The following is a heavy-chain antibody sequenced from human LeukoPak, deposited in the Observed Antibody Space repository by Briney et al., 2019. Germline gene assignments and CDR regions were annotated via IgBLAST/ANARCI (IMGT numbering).Heavy chain of an antibody. J-gene: IGHJ4*02. D-gene: IGHD6-19*01. CDR3: ANTMYSSAWSPFDY. Sequence: GGSLRLSCAASTFTFSSYGMHWVRQAPGKGLEWVAFIQYDGNKRYYADSMKGRFTISRDNSKNTLYLQMNSLRPEDTALYYCANTMYSSAWSPFDYWGRGTLVTVSS. V-gene: IGHV3-30*02. CDR2: IQYDGNKR. CDR1: TFTFSSYG.